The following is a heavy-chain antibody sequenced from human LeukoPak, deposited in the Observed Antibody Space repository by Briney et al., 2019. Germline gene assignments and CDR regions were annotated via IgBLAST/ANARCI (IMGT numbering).Heavy chain of an antibody. Sequence: GASVKVSCKASGYTFTSYGISWVRQAPGQGLEWMGWISAYNGNTNYAQKLHRRVTMTTDTSTSTAYMELRSLTSDDTAVYYCATDLRVVVTAAMPAFDLDYWGQGTLVNVSS. CDR2: ISAYNGNT. V-gene: IGHV1-18*01. J-gene: IGHJ4*02. CDR3: ATDLRVVVTAAMPAFDLDY. CDR1: GYTFTSYG. D-gene: IGHD2-2*01.